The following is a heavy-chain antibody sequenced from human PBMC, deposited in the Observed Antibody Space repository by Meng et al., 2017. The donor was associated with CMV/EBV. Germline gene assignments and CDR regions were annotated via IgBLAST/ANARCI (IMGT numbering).Heavy chain of an antibody. CDR3: ARDLERSNYYYYYGMDV. CDR1: GDSVSSNSAA. J-gene: IGHJ6*02. V-gene: IGHV6-1*01. Sequence: SCAISGDSVSSNSAAWNWIRQSPSRGLEWLGRTYYRSKWYNDYAVSVKSRITINPDTSKNQCSLQLNSVTPEDTAVYYCARDLERSNYYYYYGMDVWGQGTTVTVSS. CDR2: TYYRSKWYN. D-gene: IGHD1-1*01.